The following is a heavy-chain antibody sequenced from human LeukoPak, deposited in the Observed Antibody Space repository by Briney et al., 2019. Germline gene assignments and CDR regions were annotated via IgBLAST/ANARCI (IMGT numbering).Heavy chain of an antibody. CDR2: ISSSSSTI. D-gene: IGHD3-3*02. CDR3: ARGISRIGFDP. V-gene: IGHV3-48*01. J-gene: IGHJ5*02. CDR1: GFTFSSYS. Sequence: PGGSLRLSCAASGFTFSSYSMNWVRQAPGKGLEWVSYISSSSSTIYYADSVKGRFTTSRDNAKNSLYLQMNSLRAEDTAVYYCARGISRIGFDPWGQGTLVTVSS.